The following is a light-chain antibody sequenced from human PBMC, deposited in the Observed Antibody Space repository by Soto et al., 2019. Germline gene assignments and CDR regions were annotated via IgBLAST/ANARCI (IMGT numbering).Light chain of an antibody. V-gene: IGLV1-44*01. CDR2: SNN. J-gene: IGLJ2*01. CDR1: SSNIGRNT. Sequence: QSVLTQPPSASGTPGQRVTISCSGSSSNIGRNTVHWYQQLPGTAPKLLSYSNNQRPSGVPDRFSGSKSGTSASLAISGLQSADEADYYCAAWDDSLNGVVFGGGTKVTVL. CDR3: AAWDDSLNGVV.